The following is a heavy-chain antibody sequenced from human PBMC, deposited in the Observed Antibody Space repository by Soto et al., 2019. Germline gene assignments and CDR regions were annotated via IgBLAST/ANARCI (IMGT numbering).Heavy chain of an antibody. CDR2: IWYDGSNK. D-gene: IGHD1-26*01. J-gene: IGHJ4*02. Sequence: PGGSLRLSCAASGFTFSSYGMHWVRQAPGKGLEWVAVIWYDGSNKYYADSVKGRFTISRDNSKNTLYLQMNSLRAEDTAVYYCARSREGNPVDYWGQGTLVTVSS. CDR1: GFTFSSYG. V-gene: IGHV3-33*01. CDR3: ARSREGNPVDY.